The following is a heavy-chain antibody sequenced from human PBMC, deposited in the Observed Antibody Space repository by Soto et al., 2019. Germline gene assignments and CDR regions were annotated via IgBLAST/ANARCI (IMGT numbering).Heavy chain of an antibody. D-gene: IGHD2-15*01. CDR3: AKRRGAGGHFDY. CDR1: GFTFSSYA. Sequence: DVQLLESGGCLVQPEGSLRLSCAASGFTFSSYAMGWVRQGPGKGLEWVAVVSIGGSTHYADSVRGRFTISRDNSKNTLSLQMNSLNAEDTAVYFCAKRRGAGGHFDYWGQGALVTVSS. J-gene: IGHJ4*02. CDR2: VSIGGST. V-gene: IGHV3-23*01.